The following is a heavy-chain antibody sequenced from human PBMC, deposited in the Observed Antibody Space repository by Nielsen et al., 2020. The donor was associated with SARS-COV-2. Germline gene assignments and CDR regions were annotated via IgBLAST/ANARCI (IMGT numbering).Heavy chain of an antibody. CDR2: VNPNSGAT. D-gene: IGHD3-10*01. CDR1: GYTFTGHY. J-gene: IGHJ5*02. V-gene: IGHV1-2*06. CDR3: ARVRSSSGIWFDP. Sequence: ASVKVSCKASGYTFTGHYMHWMRQAPGQGPEWMGRVNPNSGATNYAQKFQGRVTLTRDTSINTTYMELNRLTSDDTAVYYCARVRSSSGIWFDPWGQGTLVVGSS.